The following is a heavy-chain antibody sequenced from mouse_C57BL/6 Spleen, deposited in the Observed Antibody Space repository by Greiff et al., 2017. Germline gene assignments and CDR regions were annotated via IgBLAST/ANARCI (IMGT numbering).Heavy chain of an antibody. CDR3: ARARGGDFDY. J-gene: IGHJ2*01. CDR1: GFTFSDYG. Sequence: EVMLVESGGGLVKPGGSLKLSCAASGFTFSDYGMHWVRQAPEKGLEWVAYISSGSSTIYYADTVKGRFTISRDNAKNTLFLQMTSLRSEDTAMYYCARARGGDFDYWGQGTTLTVSS. V-gene: IGHV5-17*01. CDR2: ISSGSSTI.